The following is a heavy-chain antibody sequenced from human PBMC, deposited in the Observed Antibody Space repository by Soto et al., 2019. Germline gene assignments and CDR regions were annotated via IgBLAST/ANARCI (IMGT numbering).Heavy chain of an antibody. D-gene: IGHD3-10*02. V-gene: IGHV3-21*01. CDR3: ARDNLAVQGAFDH. J-gene: IGHJ4*02. CDR2: ITGTSAFL. Sequence: GESLKISCAASGFVFSDFQLNWVRQAPGRGLEWLASITGTSAFLFYADSIKGRFTISRDNPKNFLFLQMDSLGPEDTAVYYCARDNLAVQGAFDHWGQGALVTVSS. CDR1: GFVFSDFQ.